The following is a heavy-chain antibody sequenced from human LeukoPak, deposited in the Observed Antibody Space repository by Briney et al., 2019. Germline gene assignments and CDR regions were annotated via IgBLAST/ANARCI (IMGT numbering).Heavy chain of an antibody. J-gene: IGHJ6*04. V-gene: IGHV3-21*01. CDR3: AELGITMIGGV. Sequence: GGSLRFLCGGCGFGLSACKMNWVRGASGKGVEWISSITSSSSYIYYADSVKGRFSISRDNAKNSLYLQMNSLRAEDTAVYYCAELGITMIGGVWGKGTTVTISS. CDR1: GFGLSACK. D-gene: IGHD3-10*02. CDR2: ITSSSSYI.